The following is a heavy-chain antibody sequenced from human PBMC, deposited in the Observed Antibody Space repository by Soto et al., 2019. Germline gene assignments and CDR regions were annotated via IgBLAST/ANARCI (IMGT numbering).Heavy chain of an antibody. Sequence: SETLSLTCTVSGGSISSGDYYWSWIRQPPGKGLECIGYIYYSGSTYYNPSLKSRVTISVDTSKNQFALKLSSVTAADTAVYYCASRKSSPYFAYWGQGTLVTVSS. CDR3: ASRKSSPYFAY. CDR2: IYYSGST. CDR1: GGSISSGDYY. V-gene: IGHV4-30-4*01. D-gene: IGHD3-10*01. J-gene: IGHJ4*02.